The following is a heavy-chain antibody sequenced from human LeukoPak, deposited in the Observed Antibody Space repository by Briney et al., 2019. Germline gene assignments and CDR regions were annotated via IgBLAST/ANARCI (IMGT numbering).Heavy chain of an antibody. CDR1: GCTFTDYY. Sequence: ASVKISCKVSGCTFTDYYMHWVQQAPGKGLEWMGLVDPEDGETIYAEKFQGRVTITADTSTDTAYMELSSLRSEDTAVYYCATVGRWGSRVDYWGQGTLVTVSS. D-gene: IGHD7-27*01. V-gene: IGHV1-69-2*01. J-gene: IGHJ4*02. CDR3: ATVGRWGSRVDY. CDR2: VDPEDGET.